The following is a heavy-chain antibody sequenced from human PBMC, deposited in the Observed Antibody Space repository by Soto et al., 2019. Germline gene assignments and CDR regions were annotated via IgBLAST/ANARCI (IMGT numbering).Heavy chain of an antibody. CDR3: ARGGDDSRLEQALDV. D-gene: IGHD3-16*01. J-gene: IGHJ6*02. CDR1: GYLFTIYY. CDR2: RNPSGGLT. V-gene: IGHV1-46*01. Sequence: QVQLVQSGAEMKKPGASLKVSCKASGYLFTIYYMHWVRQAPGQGLEWMGVRNPSGGLTHYAQKFQGRPSFTVDTSTSTVYMELSGLRSDDTAIYYCARGGDDSRLEQALDVWGQGTTVIVSS.